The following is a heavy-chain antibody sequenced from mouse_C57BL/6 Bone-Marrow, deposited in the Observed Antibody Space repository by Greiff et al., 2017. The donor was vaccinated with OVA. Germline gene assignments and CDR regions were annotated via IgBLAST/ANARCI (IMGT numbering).Heavy chain of an antibody. CDR3: AIYGFDY. Sequence: EVKLVESGGGLVKPGGSLKLSCAASGFTFSDYGMHWVRQAPEKGLEWVAYISSGSSIIYYADTVKGRFTISRDNAKNTLFLQMTSLRSEDTAMYYCAIYGFDYWGQGTTLTVSS. D-gene: IGHD1-1*02. V-gene: IGHV5-17*01. CDR1: GFTFSDYG. J-gene: IGHJ2*01. CDR2: ISSGSSII.